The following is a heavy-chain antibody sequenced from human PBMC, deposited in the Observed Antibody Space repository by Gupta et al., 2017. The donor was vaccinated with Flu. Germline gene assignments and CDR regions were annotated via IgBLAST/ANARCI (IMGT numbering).Heavy chain of an antibody. CDR1: GFTLSSYD. V-gene: IGHV3-48*03. CDR3: ARGHWDS. CDR2: ISSRDDT. Sequence: EVQLVGSGGGLVQPGRSLSLSCSASGFTLSSYDRSWVRLAPGKGLEWVSFISSRDDTYYTDAVKGRFTITRDNAKNSVYLQMNSLGADDSAFYHCARGHWDSWGQGTLVTVSS. J-gene: IGHJ4*02.